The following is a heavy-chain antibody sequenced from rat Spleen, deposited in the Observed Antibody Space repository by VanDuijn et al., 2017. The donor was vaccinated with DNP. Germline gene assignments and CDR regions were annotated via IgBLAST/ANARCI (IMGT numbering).Heavy chain of an antibody. CDR3: ARHEVAAFDY. CDR1: GFTFSAYY. CDR2: IGSAAYAP. Sequence: EVQLVESGGGLVQPGRSLKLSCAASGFTFSAYYMAWVRQAPAKGLEWVAYIGSAAYAPYYGDSVKGRFTVSRDNAKSTLYLQMDSLRSEDTATYYCARHEVAAFDYWGQGVMVTVSS. V-gene: IGHV5-25*01. J-gene: IGHJ2*01.